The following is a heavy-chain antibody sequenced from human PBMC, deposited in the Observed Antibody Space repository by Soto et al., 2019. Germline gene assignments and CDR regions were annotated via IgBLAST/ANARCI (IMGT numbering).Heavy chain of an antibody. Sequence: GGSMRLSCAASGFTFSSYGMHWVRQAPGKGLEWVAVISYDGSNKYYADSVKGRFTISRDNSKNTLYLQMNSLRAEDTAVYYCANEGCSSTSCLAPSGYWGQGTLVTVLL. CDR3: ANEGCSSTSCLAPSGY. J-gene: IGHJ4*02. D-gene: IGHD2-2*01. CDR1: GFTFSSYG. CDR2: ISYDGSNK. V-gene: IGHV3-30*18.